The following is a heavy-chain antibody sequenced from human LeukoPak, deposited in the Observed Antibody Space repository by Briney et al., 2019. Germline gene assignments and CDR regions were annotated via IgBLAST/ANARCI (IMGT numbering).Heavy chain of an antibody. CDR3: ATSIIAARRGFDF. D-gene: IGHD6-6*01. CDR1: GYTFTYYY. CDR2: INPNSGGT. V-gene: IGHV1-2*06. J-gene: IGHJ4*02. Sequence: ASVKXXCKASGYTFTYYYMHWVRQAPGQGLEWMGRINPNSGGTNYAQNFQGRVTLTRDTAISKAYMELNRQTSDDTAVYYCATSIIAARRGFDFWGQGTLVTVSS.